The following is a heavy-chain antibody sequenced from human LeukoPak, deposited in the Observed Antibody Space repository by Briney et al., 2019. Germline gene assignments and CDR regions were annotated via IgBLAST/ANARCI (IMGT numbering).Heavy chain of an antibody. CDR3: ARGLGIAAAGTPLDY. Sequence: GSLRLSCAASGFTLSNYAMSWIRQPPGKGLEWIGEINHSGSTNYNPSLKSRVTISVDTSKNQFSLKLSSVTAADTAVYYCARGLGIAAAGTPLDYWGQGTLVTVSS. J-gene: IGHJ4*02. D-gene: IGHD6-13*01. CDR2: INHSGST. CDR1: GFTLSNYA. V-gene: IGHV4-34*01.